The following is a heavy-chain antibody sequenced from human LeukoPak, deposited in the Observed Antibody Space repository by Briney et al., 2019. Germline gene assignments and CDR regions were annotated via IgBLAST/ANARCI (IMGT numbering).Heavy chain of an antibody. CDR2: INPSGGST. D-gene: IGHD2-2*01. J-gene: IGHJ4*02. V-gene: IGHV1-46*01. CDR3: ARVVGYCSSTSCPTGY. CDR1: GYTFTSYY. Sequence: ASVKVSCKASGYTFTSYYMHWVRQAPGRGLEWMGIINPSGGSTSYAQKFQGRVTMTRDTSTSTVYMELSSLRSEDTAVYYCARVVGYCSSTSCPTGYWGQGTLVTVSS.